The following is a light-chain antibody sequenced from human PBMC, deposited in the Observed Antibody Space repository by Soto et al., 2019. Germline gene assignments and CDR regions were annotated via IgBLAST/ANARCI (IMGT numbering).Light chain of an antibody. CDR1: QAIYNY. CDR2: AAS. J-gene: IGKJ4*01. V-gene: IGKV1-27*01. CDR3: QKLSAVPT. Sequence: DIQMTQTPSSLSASVGDRVTITCRASQAIYNYLAWYQQKPGKVPTLLISAASTLQSGVPSPFSGSGSGTDFILTIRCLQPEDVAIYYWQKLSAVPTFGGGTKVEI.